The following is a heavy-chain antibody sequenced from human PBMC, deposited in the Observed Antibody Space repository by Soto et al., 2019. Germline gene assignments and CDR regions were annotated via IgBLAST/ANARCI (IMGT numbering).Heavy chain of an antibody. Sequence: SETLSFTCTVSGGSTSSGDYYWSWIRQPPGKGLEWIGYIYYSGSTYYNPSLKSRVTISVDTSKNQFSLKLSSVTAADTAVYYCARDFFRYDYAWGSYRQWNAFDIWGQGTMVTVSS. J-gene: IGHJ3*02. V-gene: IGHV4-30-4*01. CDR3: ARDFFRYDYAWGSYRQWNAFDI. CDR2: IYYSGST. CDR1: GGSTSSGDYY. D-gene: IGHD3-16*02.